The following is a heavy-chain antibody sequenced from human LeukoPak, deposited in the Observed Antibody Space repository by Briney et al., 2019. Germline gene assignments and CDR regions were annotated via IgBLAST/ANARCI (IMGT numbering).Heavy chain of an antibody. J-gene: IGHJ3*02. CDR2: SYHSGST. V-gene: IGHV4-38-2*01. Sequence: SETLSLTCAVSGYSISSGYYWGWIRQPPGKGLEWIGRSYHSGSTYNNPSLKSRVTISVDTSKHQFSLKLSSVTAADTAVYYCASPHCSSTSCLDAFDIWGQGTTVTVSS. CDR3: ASPHCSSTSCLDAFDI. D-gene: IGHD2-2*01. CDR1: GYSISSGYY.